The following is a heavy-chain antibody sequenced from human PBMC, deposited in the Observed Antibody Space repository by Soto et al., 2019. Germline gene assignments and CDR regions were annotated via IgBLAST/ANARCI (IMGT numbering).Heavy chain of an antibody. Sequence: QVQLQGSGPGLVKPSQTLSLTCSVSGDYIHVGGYYWTWIRQRPGKGLEWMGYIYYTGKTYYNPSLESRLTMSVDRSKNKFSLRLTSVTAADTAVYFCGRDLTSNANCIDPWGQGTLVTVSS. CDR1: GDYIHVGGYY. V-gene: IGHV4-30-4*01. D-gene: IGHD2-2*01. J-gene: IGHJ5*02. CDR2: IYYTGKT. CDR3: GRDLTSNANCIDP.